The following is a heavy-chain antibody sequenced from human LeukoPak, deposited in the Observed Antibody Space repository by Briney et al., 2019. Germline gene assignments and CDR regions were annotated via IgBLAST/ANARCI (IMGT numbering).Heavy chain of an antibody. J-gene: IGHJ4*02. D-gene: IGHD6-13*01. V-gene: IGHV3-48*03. Sequence: GGSLRLSCAASGFTFSSYEMNWVRQAPGKGLEWVSYISSSGSTIYYADSVKGRFTISRDNAKNSLYLQMGSLRAEDTAVYYCARDGGSSWYFDYWGQGTLVTVSS. CDR1: GFTFSSYE. CDR2: ISSSGSTI. CDR3: ARDGGSSWYFDY.